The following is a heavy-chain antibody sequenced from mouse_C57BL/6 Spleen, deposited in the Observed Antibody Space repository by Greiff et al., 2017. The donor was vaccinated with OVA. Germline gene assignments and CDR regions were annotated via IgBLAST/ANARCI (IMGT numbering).Heavy chain of an antibody. J-gene: IGHJ2*01. Sequence: QVQLKESGAELARPGASVKLSCKASGYTFTSYGISWVKQRTGQGLEWIGEIYPRSGNTYYNEKFKGKATLTADKSSSTAYMELRSLTSEDSAVYFCDYYGSSYEYFDYWGQGTTLTVSS. CDR1: GYTFTSYG. V-gene: IGHV1-81*01. D-gene: IGHD1-1*01. CDR2: IYPRSGNT. CDR3: DYYGSSYEYFDY.